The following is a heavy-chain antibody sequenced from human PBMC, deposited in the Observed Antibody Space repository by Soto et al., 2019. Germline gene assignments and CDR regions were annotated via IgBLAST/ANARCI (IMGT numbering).Heavy chain of an antibody. J-gene: IGHJ4*02. CDR2: ISNDGSTT. CDR3: ANDRVGDNNNGWAKGS. Sequence: QVQLVESGGGVAPPGRSLRLSCAASGFTFSGYGMHWVRQAPGKGLEWVAVISNDGSTTYYGDAVEGLFTISRANTKNALFLLLDSLRAEHTAVYYCANDRVGDNNNGWAKGSWGQGTQVTVSS. CDR1: GFTFSGYG. V-gene: IGHV3-30*18. D-gene: IGHD6-25*01.